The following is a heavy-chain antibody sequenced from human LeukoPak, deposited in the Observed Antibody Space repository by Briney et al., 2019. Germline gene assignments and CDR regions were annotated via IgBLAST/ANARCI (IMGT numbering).Heavy chain of an antibody. CDR2: INHSGST. J-gene: IGHJ5*02. CDR3: ARGKHDYGETRGFRWLDP. Sequence: PSETLSLTCAVYGGSFSGYYWSWIRQPPGKGLEWIGEINHSGSTNYNPSLKSRVTISVDTSKNQFSLKLSSVTAADTAVYYCARGKHDYGETRGFRWLDPWGQGTLVTVSS. D-gene: IGHD4-17*01. V-gene: IGHV4-34*01. CDR1: GGSFSGYY.